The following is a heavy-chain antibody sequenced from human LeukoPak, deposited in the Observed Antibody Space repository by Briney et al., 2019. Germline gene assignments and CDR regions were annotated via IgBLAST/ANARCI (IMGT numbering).Heavy chain of an antibody. J-gene: IGHJ6*03. Sequence: ASVKVSCKASGYTFTSYDINWVRQATGQGLEWMGWMNPNSGNTGYAQKFQGRVTMTRNTSISTAYMELSSLRSEDTAVYYCARSPLSPYYYYMDVWGKGTTVTVSS. CDR2: MNPNSGNT. V-gene: IGHV1-8*01. CDR3: ARSPLSPYYYYMDV. CDR1: GYTFTSYD.